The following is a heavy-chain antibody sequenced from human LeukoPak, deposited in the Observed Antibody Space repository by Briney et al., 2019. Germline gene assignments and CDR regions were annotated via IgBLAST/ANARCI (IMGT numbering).Heavy chain of an antibody. V-gene: IGHV1-46*01. CDR1: GYTFTSYY. D-gene: IGHD4-17*01. Sequence: AASVKVSCKASGYTFTSYYMHWVRQAPGQGLEWMGIINPSGGSTSYAQKFQGRVTMTRDMSTSTVYMELSSLRSEDTAVYYCARDLMTTVTNFYYYMDVWGKGTTVTVFS. CDR3: ARDLMTTVTNFYYYMDV. J-gene: IGHJ6*03. CDR2: INPSGGST.